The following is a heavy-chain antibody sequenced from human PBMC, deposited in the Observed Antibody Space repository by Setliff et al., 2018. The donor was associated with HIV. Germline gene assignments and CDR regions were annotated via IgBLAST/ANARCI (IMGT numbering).Heavy chain of an antibody. CDR3: ARQPLYNDYDWRSYYFDY. CDR1: GGSFSGYY. Sequence: SETLSLTCAVYGGSFSGYYWSWIRQSPGKGLEWIGEINHTGSTYYSPSLNSRFTISVDTSKNQFSLKLRSVTAADTAVYYCARQPLYNDYDWRSYYFDYWGQGSLVTV. CDR2: INHTGST. D-gene: IGHD5-12*01. V-gene: IGHV4-34*01. J-gene: IGHJ4*02.